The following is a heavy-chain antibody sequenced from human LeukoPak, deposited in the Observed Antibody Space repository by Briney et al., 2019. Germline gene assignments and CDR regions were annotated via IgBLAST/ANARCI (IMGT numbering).Heavy chain of an antibody. V-gene: IGHV4-61*02. CDR2: IYTSGST. CDR1: GGSISSGSYY. Sequence: SETLSLTCTVSGGSISSGSYYWSWIRQPAGKGLEWIGRIYTSGSTNYNPSLKSRVTISVDTSKNQFSLKLSSVTAADTAVYYCASHYDSSGYRNYWGQGTLVTVSS. CDR3: ASHYDSSGYRNY. J-gene: IGHJ4*02. D-gene: IGHD3-22*01.